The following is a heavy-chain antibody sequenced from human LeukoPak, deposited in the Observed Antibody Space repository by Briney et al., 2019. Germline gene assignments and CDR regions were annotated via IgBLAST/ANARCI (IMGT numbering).Heavy chain of an antibody. CDR1: GFTFSDYY. CDR2: ISGSGGST. CDR3: AKGDFVVVPAAEDY. D-gene: IGHD2-2*01. J-gene: IGHJ4*02. V-gene: IGHV3-23*01. Sequence: PGGSLRLSCVASGFTFSDYYMSWIRQAPGKGLEWVSAISGSGGSTYYADSVKGRFTISRDNSKNTLYLQMNSLRAEDTAVYYCAKGDFVVVPAAEDYWGQGTLVTVSS.